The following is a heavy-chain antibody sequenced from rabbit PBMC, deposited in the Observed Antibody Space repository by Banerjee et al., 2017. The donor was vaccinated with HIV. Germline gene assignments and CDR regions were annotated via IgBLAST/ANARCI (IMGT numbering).Heavy chain of an antibody. D-gene: IGHD7-1*01. CDR1: GFDLSSYYY. CDR2: IYTSSGTT. Sequence: QSLEESGGGLVKPEGSLTLTCKASGFDLSSYYYMCWVRQAPGKGLEWIACIYTSSGTTYYASWAKGRFTISKTSSTTVTLQMTSLTAADTATYFCARAGYIGYGFKLWGPGTLVTVS. J-gene: IGHJ4*01. V-gene: IGHV1S40*01. CDR3: ARAGYIGYGFKL.